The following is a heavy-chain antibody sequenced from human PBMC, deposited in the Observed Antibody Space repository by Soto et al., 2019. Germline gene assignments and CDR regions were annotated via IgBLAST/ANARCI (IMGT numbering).Heavy chain of an antibody. CDR3: AHTLYSISSFDY. CDR2: IYWDDDK. V-gene: IGHV2-5*02. Sequence: KESGPTLVKPTQTLTLTCTFSGFSLTTNDVGVGWIRQSPGRALEWLAVIYWDDDKRYSPSLKSRLTITKDTSKNQVVLTMTNMDPVDTATYFCAHTLYSISSFDYWGQGTLLTVSS. D-gene: IGHD6-6*01. J-gene: IGHJ4*02. CDR1: GFSLTTNDVG.